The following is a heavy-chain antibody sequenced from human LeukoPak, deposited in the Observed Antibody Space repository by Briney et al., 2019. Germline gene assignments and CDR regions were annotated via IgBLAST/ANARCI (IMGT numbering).Heavy chain of an antibody. CDR2: ISSSSSYI. CDR3: ARFFPELDAFDI. Sequence: GGSLRLSCAASGFTFSSYSMNWVRQAPGKGLEWVSSISSSSSYIYYADSVKSRFTISRDNAKNSLYLQMNSLRAEDTAVYYCARFFPELDAFDIWGQGTMVTVSS. D-gene: IGHD1-26*01. CDR1: GFTFSSYS. J-gene: IGHJ3*02. V-gene: IGHV3-21*01.